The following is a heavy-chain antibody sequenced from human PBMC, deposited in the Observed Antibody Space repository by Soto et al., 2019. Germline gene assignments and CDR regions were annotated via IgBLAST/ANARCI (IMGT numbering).Heavy chain of an antibody. D-gene: IGHD3-9*01. CDR1: GYTFSSYA. Sequence: QVQLVQSGAEVKKPGASVKVSCRASGYTFSSYAISWVRQAPGQGLEWMGGIIPIFGTANYAQKFQGRVTITADESTSTAYMELSSLRSEDTAVYYCASLGWRYDILTGYVWGQGTTVTVSS. J-gene: IGHJ6*02. CDR3: ASLGWRYDILTGYV. CDR2: IIPIFGTA. V-gene: IGHV1-69*13.